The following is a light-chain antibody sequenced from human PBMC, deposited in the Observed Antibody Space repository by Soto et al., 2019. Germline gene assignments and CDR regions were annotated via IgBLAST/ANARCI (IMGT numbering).Light chain of an antibody. V-gene: IGKV3-20*01. J-gene: IGKJ1*01. Sequence: EIVLTQSPGTLSLSPGETATLSCRASQSVSSNYLAWYQQKPGQAPRLLIYAASSRATGIPDRFRGFGSGTDWTDFTLTISRLEPEDCAVYYCQQYDRSPWTFGQGTKVEIK. CDR3: QQYDRSPWT. CDR1: QSVSSNY. CDR2: AAS.